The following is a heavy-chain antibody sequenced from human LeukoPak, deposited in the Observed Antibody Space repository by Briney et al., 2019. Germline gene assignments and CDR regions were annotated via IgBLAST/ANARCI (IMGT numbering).Heavy chain of an antibody. CDR3: ARDRRHSFDSSGYQSPTGYYMDV. J-gene: IGHJ6*03. V-gene: IGHV4-31*03. CDR1: GGSISSGGYY. Sequence: SQTLSLTCTVSGGSISSGGYYWSWIRQHPGKGLEWIGYIYYSGSTYYNPSLKSRVTISVDTSKNQFSLKLSSVTAADTAVYYCARDRRHSFDSSGYQSPTGYYMDVWGKGTTVTVSS. CDR2: IYYSGST. D-gene: IGHD3-22*01.